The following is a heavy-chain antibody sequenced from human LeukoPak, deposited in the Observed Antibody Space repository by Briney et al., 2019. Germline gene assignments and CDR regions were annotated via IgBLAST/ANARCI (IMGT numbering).Heavy chain of an antibody. Sequence: SETLSLTCTVSGGSISSGDYYWSWIRQPPGKGLECIGYIYYRGSTYYNPSLKSRVAISADTSKNQFSLKLTSVTAADTAVFYCARLGAYDLSFAYWGQGTLVTVSS. J-gene: IGHJ4*02. V-gene: IGHV4-30-4*08. CDR2: IYYRGST. D-gene: IGHD3-3*01. CDR1: GGSISSGDYY. CDR3: ARLGAYDLSFAY.